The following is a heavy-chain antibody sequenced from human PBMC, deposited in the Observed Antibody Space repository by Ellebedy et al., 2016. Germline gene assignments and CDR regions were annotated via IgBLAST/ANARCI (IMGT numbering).Heavy chain of an antibody. Sequence: SETLSLTCTVSGGSMTGIHYYWGWIRQPPGKGLEWIGSVYYSGSTVYNPSLKRQITMSVDTSKNQFSLHLRSVTAADTAVYYCARNATGWYFDYWGQGALVTVSS. V-gene: IGHV4-39*01. CDR1: GGSMTGIHYY. CDR2: VYYSGST. CDR3: ARNATGWYFDY. J-gene: IGHJ4*01. D-gene: IGHD6-19*01.